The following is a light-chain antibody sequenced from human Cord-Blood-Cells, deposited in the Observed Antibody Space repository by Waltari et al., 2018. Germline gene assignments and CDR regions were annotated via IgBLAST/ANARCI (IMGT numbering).Light chain of an antibody. J-gene: IGKJ2*03. CDR3: QQSDSTPYS. CDR2: AAS. Sequence: DIQMTQSPSSLSASVGDRVTITCRASQSISSYLNWYQQKPGEAPKLLIYAASSFQSGGPSRVSGSGSRTDFTLTISSLQPEDFATYYCQQSDSTPYSFGQGTKLEIK. V-gene: IGKV1-39*01. CDR1: QSISSY.